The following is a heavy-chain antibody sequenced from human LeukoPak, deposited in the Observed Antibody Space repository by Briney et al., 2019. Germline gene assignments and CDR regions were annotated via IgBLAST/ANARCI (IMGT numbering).Heavy chain of an antibody. J-gene: IGHJ4*02. CDR1: GFSLSSYG. Sequence: GGTLRLSCAASGFSLSSYGMSWVRQAPGKGLEWVSAINGRGTNTYYADSVKGRFTISRDNSKYTLYLQIISLRVEDTAVYYCAKDRPGFYGDFDYWGQGTLVTVSS. D-gene: IGHD4/OR15-4a*01. CDR2: INGRGTNT. V-gene: IGHV3-23*01. CDR3: AKDRPGFYGDFDY.